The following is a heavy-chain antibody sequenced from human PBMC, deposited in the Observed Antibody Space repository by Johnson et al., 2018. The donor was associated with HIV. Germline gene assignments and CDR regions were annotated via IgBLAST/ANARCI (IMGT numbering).Heavy chain of an antibody. CDR2: IKQDGSEK. V-gene: IGHV3-7*01. CDR1: GFSFRSYW. J-gene: IGHJ3*02. D-gene: IGHD1-26*01. CDR3: ARDSAGIVGGTEGFDM. Sequence: VQLVESGGGLVQPGGSLRLSCVASGFSFRSYWMTWVRQAPGKGLEWVANIKQDGSEKYYVDSVKGRFTISRDNAKNSLFLEMNSLRAEDTAVYYCARDSAGIVGGTEGFDMWGQGTMVTVFS.